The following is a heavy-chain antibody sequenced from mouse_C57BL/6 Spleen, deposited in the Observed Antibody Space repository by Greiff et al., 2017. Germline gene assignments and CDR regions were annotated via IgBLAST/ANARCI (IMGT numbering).Heavy chain of an antibody. V-gene: IGHV5-6*01. CDR3: ERQAYYDYSYYFDY. J-gene: IGHJ2*01. CDR2: ISSGGSYT. Sequence: EVMLVESGGDLVKPGGSLKLSCAASGFTFSSYGMSWVRQTPDKRLEWVATISSGGSYTYYPDSVKGRFTISRDNAKNTLYLQMSSLKSEDTAMYYCERQAYYDYSYYFDYWGQGTTLTVSS. D-gene: IGHD2-4*01. CDR1: GFTFSSYG.